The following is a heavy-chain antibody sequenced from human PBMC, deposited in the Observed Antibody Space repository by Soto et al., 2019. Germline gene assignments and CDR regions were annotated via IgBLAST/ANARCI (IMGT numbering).Heavy chain of an antibody. CDR3: ARDLMSLRFLEWLSPGGMDV. CDR2: INPNSGGT. D-gene: IGHD3-3*01. J-gene: IGHJ6*02. V-gene: IGHV1-2*02. CDR1: GYTFTGYY. Sequence: ASVKVSCKASGYTFTGYYMHWVRQAPGQGLEWMGWINPNSGGTNYAQKFQGRVTMTRDTSISTAYMELSRLRSDDTAVYYCARDLMSLRFLEWLSPGGMDVWGQGTTVTVS.